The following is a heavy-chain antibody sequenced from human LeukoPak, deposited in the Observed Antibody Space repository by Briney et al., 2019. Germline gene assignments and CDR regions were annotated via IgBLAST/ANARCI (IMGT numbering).Heavy chain of an antibody. CDR2: ISWNSGSI. V-gene: IGHV3-9*01. J-gene: IGHJ5*02. CDR3: AKARGYYDSSGYSA. D-gene: IGHD3-22*01. Sequence: GRSLRLSCAASGFTFDDYAMHWVRQAPGKGLEWVSGISWNSGSIGYADSVKGRFTISRDNAKNCLYLQMNSLRAEDTALYYCAKARGYYDSSGYSAWGQGTLVTVSS. CDR1: GFTFDDYA.